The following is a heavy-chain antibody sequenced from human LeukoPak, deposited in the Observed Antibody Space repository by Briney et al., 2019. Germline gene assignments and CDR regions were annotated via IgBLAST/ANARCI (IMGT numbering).Heavy chain of an antibody. CDR3: ARDYKYAFDN. J-gene: IGHJ4*02. CDR1: GFTFSDYS. Sequence: GGSLRLSCAASGFTFSDYSMNWVRQAPGKGLEWISYIGIDTGNTNYADSVKGRFTISGDKAKNSLYLQMNSLRVEDTAVYYCARDYKYAFDNWGQGTLVTVSS. D-gene: IGHD5-24*01. V-gene: IGHV3-48*01. CDR2: IGIDTGNT.